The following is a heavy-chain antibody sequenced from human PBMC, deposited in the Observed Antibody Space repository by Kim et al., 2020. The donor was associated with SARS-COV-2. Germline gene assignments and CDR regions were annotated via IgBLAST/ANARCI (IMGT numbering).Heavy chain of an antibody. D-gene: IGHD4-17*01. V-gene: IGHV4-31*03. Sequence: SETLSLTCTVSGGSINNGGHYWSWIRQHPGKGLEWIGYIYFSGSTYNNPSLKSRGIISVDTSNNQFSLKLRSVTAADTAVYYCARVHGNYSPYSNYYGMDVWGQGTTVIVSS. CDR2: IYFSGST. J-gene: IGHJ6*02. CDR3: ARVHGNYSPYSNYYGMDV. CDR1: GGSINNGGHY.